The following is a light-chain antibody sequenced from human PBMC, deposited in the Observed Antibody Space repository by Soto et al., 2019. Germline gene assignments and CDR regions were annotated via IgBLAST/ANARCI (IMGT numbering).Light chain of an antibody. CDR3: QQYGSSPWT. CDR1: QTISSNY. J-gene: IGKJ1*01. Sequence: ETVLTQSPGTRSLSPGERATLSCRASQTISSNYLAWYRQTPGQAPRLVIYCTSNRATGIADRFSGSGSGTDFTLIIRRLEPEDFALYYCQQYGSSPWTFGQGTKVEI. CDR2: CTS. V-gene: IGKV3-20*01.